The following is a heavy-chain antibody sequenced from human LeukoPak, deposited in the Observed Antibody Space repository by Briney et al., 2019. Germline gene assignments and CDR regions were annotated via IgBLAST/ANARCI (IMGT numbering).Heavy chain of an antibody. J-gene: IGHJ4*02. D-gene: IGHD3-16*01. V-gene: IGHV3-7*05. CDR1: GFTFSSYW. Sequence: PGGSLGLSCAASGFTFSSYWMSWVRQAPGKGLERVANIKQDGSEKYYVDSVKGRFTISRDNTKNSLYLQMNSLRAEDTAVYYCARGGTITWVEDYWGQGTLVTVSS. CDR3: ARGGTITWVEDY. CDR2: IKQDGSEK.